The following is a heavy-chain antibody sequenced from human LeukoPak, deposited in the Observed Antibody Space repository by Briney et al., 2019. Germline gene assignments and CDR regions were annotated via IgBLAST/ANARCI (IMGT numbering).Heavy chain of an antibody. Sequence: GGSLRLSCAASGFTFSTYAMHWVRQPPGKGLEWVSAIIGSGGATYHADADSVKGRFIISRDNSKNTLYLQINSLRVEDTAVYYCAKDGYNYDSSGHFDYWGQGTLVTVSS. CDR2: IIGSGGAT. CDR1: GFTFSTYA. J-gene: IGHJ4*02. V-gene: IGHV3-23*01. CDR3: AKDGYNYDSSGHFDY. D-gene: IGHD3-22*01.